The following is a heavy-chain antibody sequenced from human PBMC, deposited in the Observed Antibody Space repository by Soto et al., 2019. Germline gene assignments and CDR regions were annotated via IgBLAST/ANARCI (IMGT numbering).Heavy chain of an antibody. CDR1: GFSLSTSGVG. Sequence: QITLKESGPTLVKPTQTLTLTCTFSGFSLSTSGVGVGWIRQPPGKALEWLALIYWDDDKRYSPSLKSRLTTXKXTXXNQVVLTMTNMDPVDTATYYCAHRHTVTLYNWFDPWGQGTLVTVSS. D-gene: IGHD4-17*01. CDR3: AHRHTVTLYNWFDP. J-gene: IGHJ5*02. CDR2: IYWDDDK. V-gene: IGHV2-5*02.